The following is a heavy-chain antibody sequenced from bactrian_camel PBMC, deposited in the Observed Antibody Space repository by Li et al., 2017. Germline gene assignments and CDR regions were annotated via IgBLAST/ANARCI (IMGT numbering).Heavy chain of an antibody. CDR2: IAGSGST. D-gene: IGHD4*01. CDR1: GYTYSAHC. J-gene: IGHJ4*01. V-gene: IGHV3S53*01. CDR3: AAERLLVGFRTCGGTATVTLFTN. Sequence: HVQLLESGGRSVQPGGSLRLSGAFSGYTYSAHCMGWFRQAPGKERKGVAVIAGSGSTGYADSVKGRFIISRDNAKNTLSLQMNSLQPEDTAMYYCAAERLLVGFRTCGGTATVTLFTNRGQGTQVTVS.